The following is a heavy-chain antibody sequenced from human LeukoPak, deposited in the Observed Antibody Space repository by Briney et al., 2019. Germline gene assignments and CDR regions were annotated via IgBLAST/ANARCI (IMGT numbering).Heavy chain of an antibody. V-gene: IGHV3-23*01. J-gene: IGHJ4*02. CDR1: GFTFSSDA. CDR2: ISGSGGST. CDR3: AKDKVVRVTMVRADY. Sequence: GGSLRLSCAASGFTFSSDAMSWVRQAPGKGLEWVSAISGSGGSTYYADSVKGRFTISRDNSKNTLYLQMNSLRAEDTAVYYCAKDKVVRVTMVRADYWGQGTLVTVSS. D-gene: IGHD3-10*01.